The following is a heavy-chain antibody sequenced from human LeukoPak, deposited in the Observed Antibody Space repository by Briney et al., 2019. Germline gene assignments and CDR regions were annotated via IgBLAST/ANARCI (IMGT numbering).Heavy chain of an antibody. CDR3: AREGVYYDSSGYYSDY. CDR2: IYSGGST. J-gene: IGHJ4*02. CDR1: GFTVSSNY. Sequence: GGSLRLSCAASGFTVSSNYMSWVRQAPGKGPEWVSVIYSGGSTYYADSVKGRFTISRDNSKNTLYLQMNSLRAEDTAVYYCAREGVYYDSSGYYSDYWGQGTLVTVSS. D-gene: IGHD3-22*01. V-gene: IGHV3-66*01.